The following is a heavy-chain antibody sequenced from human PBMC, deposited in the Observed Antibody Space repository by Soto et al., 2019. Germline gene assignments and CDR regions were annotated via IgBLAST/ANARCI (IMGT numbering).Heavy chain of an antibody. CDR2: ISYDGKQT. J-gene: IGHJ2*01. Sequence: PGGSLRLSCGAPGVTFKDYGMHWVRQAPGKGLEWVAVISYDGKQTYYADSVKGRFTISKDKSKRTLFLQMNSLRVDDTAVYYCARDGWGSNWYFDLWGRGTLVT. D-gene: IGHD3-16*01. V-gene: IGHV3-30*03. CDR3: ARDGWGSNWYFDL. CDR1: GVTFKDYG.